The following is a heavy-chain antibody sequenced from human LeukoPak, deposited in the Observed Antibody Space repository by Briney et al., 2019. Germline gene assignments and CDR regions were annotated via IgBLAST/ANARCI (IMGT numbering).Heavy chain of an antibody. CDR1: GYSFTSHC. D-gene: IGHD2-15*01. J-gene: IGHJ1*01. Sequence: GESLRISCTGSGYSFTSHCISWARQMPRKGLEWMGRIDPSDSYTNYSTSFQGHVTISADKSISTAYLQWSSLKASDTAMYYCASDGVVVSATPYFQHWGQGTLVTVSS. CDR2: IDPSDSYT. CDR3: ASDGVVVSATPYFQH. V-gene: IGHV5-10-1*01.